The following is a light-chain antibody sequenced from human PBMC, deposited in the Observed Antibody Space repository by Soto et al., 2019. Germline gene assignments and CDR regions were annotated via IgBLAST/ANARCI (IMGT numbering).Light chain of an antibody. V-gene: IGLV2-14*03. Sequence: QSALTQPASVSGSPGQSITISCTGTSSDIGAYNYVSWYQQHPGKAPKLMIYDVSNRPSGVSNRFSGSKSVNTASLTISGLQPEDEADYYCSSYTRSSTVVFGGGTQLTVL. CDR2: DVS. J-gene: IGLJ2*01. CDR1: SSDIGAYNY. CDR3: SSYTRSSTVV.